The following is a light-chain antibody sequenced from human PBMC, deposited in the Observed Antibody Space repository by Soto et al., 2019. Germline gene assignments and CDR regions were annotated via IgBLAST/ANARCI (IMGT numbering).Light chain of an antibody. CDR3: AAWDDSLSLV. V-gene: IGLV1-47*02. J-gene: IGLJ2*01. CDR1: SSNIGSNY. Sequence: QSVLTQPPSASGTPGQRVTISCSGSSSNIGSNYVYWYQQLPGTAPKLLIYNNNQRPSGVPDRFSGSKSGTSASLAISGRRSEDEADYYCAAWDDSLSLVFGGGTKLTVL. CDR2: NNN.